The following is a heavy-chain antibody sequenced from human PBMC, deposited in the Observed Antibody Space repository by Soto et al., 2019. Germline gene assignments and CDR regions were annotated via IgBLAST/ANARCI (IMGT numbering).Heavy chain of an antibody. D-gene: IGHD5-12*01. CDR3: ARDIVATAI. J-gene: IGHJ4*02. CDR1: GFTFSSYW. V-gene: IGHV3-7*01. CDR2: IKQDGSEK. Sequence: EVQLVESGGGLVQPGGSLRLSCAASGFTFSSYWTSWVRQAPGKGLEWVANIKQDGSEKYYVDSVKGRFTISRDNAKNSLYLQMNSLRAEDTAVYCCARDIVATAIWGQGTLVTVSS.